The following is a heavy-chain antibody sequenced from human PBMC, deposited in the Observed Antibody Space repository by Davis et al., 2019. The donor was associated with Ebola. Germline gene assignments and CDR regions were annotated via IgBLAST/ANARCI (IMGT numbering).Heavy chain of an antibody. J-gene: IGHJ3*02. CDR1: GGSFSGYY. CDR2: INHSGST. Sequence: PSETLSLTCAVYGGSFSGYYWSWIRQPPGKGLEWIGEINHSGSTNYNPSLKSRVTISVDTSKNQFSLKLSSVTAADTAVYYCARDLGIAAAGSAFDIWGQGTMVTVSS. V-gene: IGHV4-34*01. CDR3: ARDLGIAAAGSAFDI. D-gene: IGHD6-13*01.